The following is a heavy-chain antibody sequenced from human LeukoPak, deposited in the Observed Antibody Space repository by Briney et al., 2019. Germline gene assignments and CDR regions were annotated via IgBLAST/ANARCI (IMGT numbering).Heavy chain of an antibody. V-gene: IGHV4-59*12. D-gene: IGHD3-16*02. CDR3: ARVRVWGSYRYLFDY. J-gene: IGHJ4*02. CDR1: GGSISSYY. CDR2: IYYSGST. Sequence: PSETLSLTCTVSGGSISSYYWSWIRQPPGKGLEWIGYIYYSGSTNYNPSLKSRVTISVDTSKNQFSLKLSSVTAADTAVYYCARVRVWGSYRYLFDYWGQGTLVTVSS.